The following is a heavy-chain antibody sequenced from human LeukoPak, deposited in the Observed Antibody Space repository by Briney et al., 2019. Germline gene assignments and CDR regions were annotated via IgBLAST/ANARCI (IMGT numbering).Heavy chain of an antibody. J-gene: IGHJ3*02. D-gene: IGHD2-8*02. V-gene: IGHV4-59*01. Sequence: SETLSLTCDVSGASIRSYYWNWIRQPPGKGLEWIGYIYYIGSTNYNPSLKSRVTISLDTSKNHFTLKLSYVTAADTAVYYCARLVGSKYVFDIFNIGAKGKLVTVS. CDR1: GASIRSYY. CDR2: IYYIGST. CDR3: ARLVGSKYVFDIFNI.